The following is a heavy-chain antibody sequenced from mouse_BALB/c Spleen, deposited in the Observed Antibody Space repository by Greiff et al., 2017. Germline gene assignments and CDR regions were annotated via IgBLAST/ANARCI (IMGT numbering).Heavy chain of an antibody. D-gene: IGHD3-1*01. CDR1: GYTFTSDY. CDR3: ARRAFDY. J-gene: IGHJ2*01. V-gene: IGHV1S56*01. CDR2: IYPGDGST. Sequence: QVQLQQSGPELVKPGASVKMSCKASGYTFTSDYIHWVKQRPGQGLEWIGWIYPGDGSTKYNEKFKGKTPLTSDKSSSTAYMLLSSLTSEDSAIYFCARRAFDYWGQGTTLTVSS.